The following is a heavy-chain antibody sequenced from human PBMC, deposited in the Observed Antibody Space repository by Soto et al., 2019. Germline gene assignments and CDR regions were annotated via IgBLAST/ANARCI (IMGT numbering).Heavy chain of an antibody. Sequence: PSETLSLTCTVSGGSISSSSYYWGWIRQPPGKGLEWIGSIYYSGSTYYNPSLKSRVTISVDTSKNQFSLKLSSVTAADTAVYYCAFRDGYCSGGSCYSYDYWGQGTLVTVSS. D-gene: IGHD2-15*01. J-gene: IGHJ4*02. CDR2: IYYSGST. V-gene: IGHV4-39*07. CDR3: AFRDGYCSGGSCYSYDY. CDR1: GGSISSSSYY.